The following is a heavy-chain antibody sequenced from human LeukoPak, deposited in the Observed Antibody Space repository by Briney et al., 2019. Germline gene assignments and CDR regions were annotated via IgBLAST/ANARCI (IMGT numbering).Heavy chain of an antibody. V-gene: IGHV3-21*01. CDR1: GFTFSSYS. D-gene: IGHD3-10*01. J-gene: IGHJ4*02. CDR2: ISSSSSYI. CDR3: ARAPPYLYGSGSPLNY. Sequence: PGGSLRLSCAASGFTFSSYSMNWVRQAPGKGLEWVSSISSSSSYIYYADSVKGRFTISRDNAKNSLYLQMNSLRAEDTAVYYCARAPPYLYGSGSPLNYWGQGTLVTVSS.